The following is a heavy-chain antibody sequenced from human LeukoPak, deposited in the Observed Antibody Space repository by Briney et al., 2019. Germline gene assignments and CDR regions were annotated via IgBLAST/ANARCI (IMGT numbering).Heavy chain of an antibody. V-gene: IGHV1-8*01. D-gene: IGHD5-18*01. Sequence: GASLKVSCKASGYTFTSYDINWVPQATGHGLEWMGWMNPNSGNTGYAQKFQGRVTMTRNTSISTAYMELSSLRSEDTAFYYGARVGSLTAMVTTYYYGMDVWGQGTTVTVSS. CDR3: ARVGSLTAMVTTYYYGMDV. CDR1: GYTFTSYD. CDR2: MNPNSGNT. J-gene: IGHJ6*02.